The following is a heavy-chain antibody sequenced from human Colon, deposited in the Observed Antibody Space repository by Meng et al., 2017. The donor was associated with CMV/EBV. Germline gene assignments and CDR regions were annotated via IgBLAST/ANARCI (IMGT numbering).Heavy chain of an antibody. V-gene: IGHV1-3*01. Sequence: KDSGYSFTDSAIHWLRQAPGTRLEWMGWINADRGNTPYSQTFQGRVTFTRDTSANTAYMDLSSLTSEDTAVYYCARDRNDDTYGVDYWGQGTLVTVSS. CDR2: INADRGNT. D-gene: IGHD1-1*01. J-gene: IGHJ4*02. CDR3: ARDRNDDTYGVDY. CDR1: GYSFTDSA.